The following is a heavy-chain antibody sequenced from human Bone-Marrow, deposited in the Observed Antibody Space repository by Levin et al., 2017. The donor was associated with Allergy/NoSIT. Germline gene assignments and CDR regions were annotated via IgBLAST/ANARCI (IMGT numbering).Heavy chain of an antibody. V-gene: IGHV3-49*03. CDR3: TLPPAYSNPSYYYYYYMDV. D-gene: IGHD4-11*01. CDR1: GFTFGDYA. CDR2: IRSKAYGGTT. Sequence: PGGSLRLSCTASGFTFGDYAMSWFRQAPGKGLEWVGFIRSKAYGGTTEYAAAVKGRFTISRDDSKSIAYLQMNSLKTDDTAVYYCTLPPAYSNPSYYYYYYMDVWGKGTTVTVSS. J-gene: IGHJ6*03.